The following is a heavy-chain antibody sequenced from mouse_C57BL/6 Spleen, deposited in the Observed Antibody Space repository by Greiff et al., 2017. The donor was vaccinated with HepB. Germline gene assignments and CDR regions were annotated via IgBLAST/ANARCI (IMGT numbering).Heavy chain of an antibody. Sequence: EVKLMESGGGLVQSGRSLRLSCATSGFTFSDFYMEWVRQAPGKGLEWIAASRNKANDYTTEYSASVKGRFIVSRDTSQSILYLQMNALRAEDTAIYYCARDAPDYYGGGFDYWGQGTTLTVSS. D-gene: IGHD1-2*01. CDR2: SRNKANDYTT. CDR1: GFTFSDFY. CDR3: ARDAPDYYGGGFDY. J-gene: IGHJ2*01. V-gene: IGHV7-1*01.